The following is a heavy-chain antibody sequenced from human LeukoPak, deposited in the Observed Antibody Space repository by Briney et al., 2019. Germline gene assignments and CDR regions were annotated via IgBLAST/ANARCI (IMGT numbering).Heavy chain of an antibody. D-gene: IGHD3-3*01. V-gene: IGHV1-18*01. J-gene: IGHJ6*02. CDR3: AVERGMLFGVPMDV. Sequence: GASVKVSCKASGYTFTSYGISWVRQAPGQGLEWMGWISAYNGNTNYAQKLQGRVTMTTDTSTSTAYMELRSLRSDDTAVYYCAVERGMLFGVPMDVWGQGTTVTVSS. CDR1: GYTFTSYG. CDR2: ISAYNGNT.